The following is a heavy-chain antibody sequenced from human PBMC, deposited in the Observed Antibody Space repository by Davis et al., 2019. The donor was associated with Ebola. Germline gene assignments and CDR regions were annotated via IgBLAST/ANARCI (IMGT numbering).Heavy chain of an antibody. CDR3: ARDQLLWFRELSYYYYGMDV. Sequence: ASVKVSCKASGYTFTSYGISWVRQAPGQGLEWMGWISAYNGNTNYAQKLQGRVTMTTDTSTSTAYMELRGLRSDDTAVYYCARDQLLWFRELSYYYYGMDVWGQGTTVTVSS. CDR1: GYTFTSYG. CDR2: ISAYNGNT. V-gene: IGHV1-18*01. D-gene: IGHD3-10*01. J-gene: IGHJ6*02.